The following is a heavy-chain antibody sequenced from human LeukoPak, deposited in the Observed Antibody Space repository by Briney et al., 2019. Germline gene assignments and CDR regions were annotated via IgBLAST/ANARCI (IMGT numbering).Heavy chain of an antibody. V-gene: IGHV4-61*01. CDR2: IYYSGST. D-gene: IGHD6-6*01. Sequence: SETLSLTCTVSGGSVSSGSYYWSWIRQPPGKGLEWIGYIYYSGSTNYNPSLKSRVTISVDTSKNQFSLKLSSVTAADTAVYYCAREVGIAARPFDYWGQGTLATVSS. CDR1: GGSVSSGSYY. J-gene: IGHJ4*02. CDR3: AREVGIAARPFDY.